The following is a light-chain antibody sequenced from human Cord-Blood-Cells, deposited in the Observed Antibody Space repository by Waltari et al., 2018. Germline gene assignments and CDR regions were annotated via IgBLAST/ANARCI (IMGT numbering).Light chain of an antibody. V-gene: IGLV2-23*03. CDR3: CSYAGSSTFYV. Sequence: QSALTLPASVSGPPGQSLTISCTGTSSDVGGYNLVSWYQQHPGKAPKLMIYEGSKRPSGVSNRFSGSKSGNTASLTISGLQAEDEADYYCCSYAGSSTFYVFGTGTKVTVL. CDR1: SSDVGGYNL. J-gene: IGLJ1*01. CDR2: EGS.